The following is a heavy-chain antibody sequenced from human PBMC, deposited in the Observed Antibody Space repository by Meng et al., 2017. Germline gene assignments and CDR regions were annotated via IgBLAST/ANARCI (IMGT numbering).Heavy chain of an antibody. CDR1: GGTFSSYA. D-gene: IGHD6-13*01. CDR3: ARDSDSSSWYDYFGY. CDR2: IIPIFGTA. J-gene: IGHJ4*02. Sequence: QVQPVASGGEVKKAGSSGKVSCKASGGTFSSYAISWVRQAPGQGLEWMGGIIPIFGTANYAQKFQGRVTITADESTSTAYMELSSLRSEDTAVYYCARDSDSSSWYDYFGYWGQGTLVTVSS. V-gene: IGHV1-69*01.